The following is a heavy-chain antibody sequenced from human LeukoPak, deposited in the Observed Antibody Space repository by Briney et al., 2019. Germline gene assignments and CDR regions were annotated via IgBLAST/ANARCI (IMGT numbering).Heavy chain of an antibody. CDR1: GFTFSSYS. D-gene: IGHD6-6*01. CDR3: ARDEYSSSSRYYYYMDV. Sequence: NPGGSLRLSCAASGFTFSSYSMNWVRQAPGKGLEWVSSISSSSYIYYADSVKGRFTISRDNAKNSLYLQMNSLRAEDTAVYYCARDEYSSSSRYYYYMDVWGKGTTVTVSS. J-gene: IGHJ6*03. V-gene: IGHV3-21*01. CDR2: ISSSSYI.